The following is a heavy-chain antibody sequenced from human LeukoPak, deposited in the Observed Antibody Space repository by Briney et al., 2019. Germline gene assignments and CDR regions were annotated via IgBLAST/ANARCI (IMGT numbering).Heavy chain of an antibody. D-gene: IGHD1-26*01. J-gene: IGHJ3*02. CDR1: GGSISSYY. CDR2: IYYSGST. CDR3: ARDLPGSGSYSFYAFDI. V-gene: IGHV4-59*01. Sequence: PSETLSLTCTVSGGSISSYYWSWIRQPPGKGLEWIGDIYYSGSTNYNPSLKSRVTISVDTSKNQFSLKLSSVTAADTAVYYCARDLPGSGSYSFYAFDIWGQGTMVTVSS.